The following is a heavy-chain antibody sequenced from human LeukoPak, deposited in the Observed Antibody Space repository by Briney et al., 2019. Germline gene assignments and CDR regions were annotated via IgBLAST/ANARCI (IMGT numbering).Heavy chain of an antibody. CDR2: IWYDGSNK. D-gene: IGHD3-16*01. CDR3: ARDGGHLRPYFDY. V-gene: IGHV3-33*08. Sequence: GGSLRLSCAASGFTFSSYGMHWVRQAPGKGLEWVAVIWYDGSNKYYADSVKGRFTISRDNSKNTLYLQMNSLRAEDTAVYYCARDGGHLRPYFDYWGQGTLVTVSS. CDR1: GFTFSSYG. J-gene: IGHJ4*02.